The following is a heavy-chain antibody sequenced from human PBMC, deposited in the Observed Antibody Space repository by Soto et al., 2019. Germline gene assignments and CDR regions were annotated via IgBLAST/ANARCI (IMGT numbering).Heavy chain of an antibody. CDR1: GYRFTSCW. CDR3: ARKDKSGYFNWFDP. D-gene: IGHD3-22*01. J-gene: IGHJ5*02. V-gene: IGHV5-51*01. CDR2: IFPSDSDT. Sequence: GESLKISCRTSGYRFTSCWIAWGRQMPGKGLEWMGIIFPSDSDTRYSPSFQGQVTISADRSTSTVFLQWASLKASDTAVYFCARKDKSGYFNWFDPWGQGTLVTVS.